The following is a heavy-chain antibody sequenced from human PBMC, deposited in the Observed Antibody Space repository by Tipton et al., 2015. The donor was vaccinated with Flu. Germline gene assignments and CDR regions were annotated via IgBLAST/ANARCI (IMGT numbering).Heavy chain of an antibody. CDR3: ARQFCSSVTCYGDDAFDV. CDR2: ISHSGTT. D-gene: IGHD2-2*01. CDR1: SGSIRSHY. V-gene: IGHV4-59*11. J-gene: IGHJ3*01. Sequence: GLVKPSETLSLTCSVSSGSIRSHYWSWIRQPPGKGLEWIGYISHSGTTSYNPFLKSRLTLSLDTSKNQFSLGLSSVTAADTALYFCARQFCSSVTCYGDDAFDVWGQGTKVIVSS.